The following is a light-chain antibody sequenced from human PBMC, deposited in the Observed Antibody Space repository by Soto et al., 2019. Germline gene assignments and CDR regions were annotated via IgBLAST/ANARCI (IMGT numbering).Light chain of an antibody. CDR1: ETIRGL. CDR3: QQRHNWTIT. J-gene: IGKJ5*01. V-gene: IGKV3-11*01. Sequence: EIVLTQSPSTLSLSPGERATLSCRASETIRGLLAWYQQRPGQPHRXLIYDTSNRATGIPARFSVSASGTDFTINLSSLQPADRAVYDGQQRHNWTITFGQGTRLEIK. CDR2: DTS.